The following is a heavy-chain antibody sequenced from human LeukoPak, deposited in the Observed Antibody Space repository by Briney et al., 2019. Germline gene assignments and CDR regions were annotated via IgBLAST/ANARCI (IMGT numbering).Heavy chain of an antibody. CDR3: AKDGSSYYYIYY. Sequence: GGSLRLSCAASGFTFYNYAMHWVRQAPGKGLEWVAAISYDESVKNYADSVKGRFTISRDNSKNTLYLQMNSLRADDTAVYYCAKDGSSYYYIYYWGQGTLVTVSS. CDR2: ISYDESVK. CDR1: GFTFYNYA. J-gene: IGHJ4*02. V-gene: IGHV3-30*04. D-gene: IGHD3-22*01.